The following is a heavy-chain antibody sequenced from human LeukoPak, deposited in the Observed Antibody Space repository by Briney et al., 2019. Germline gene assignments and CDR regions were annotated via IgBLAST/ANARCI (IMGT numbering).Heavy chain of an antibody. CDR1: GFTFSNYA. V-gene: IGHV3-23*01. CDR2: VSGRDTST. J-gene: IGHJ4*02. CDR3: AKWGDFDVLTGYYVSHY. D-gene: IGHD3-9*01. Sequence: PGASLRLSCAASGFTFSNYAMSWVRQAPGKGLEWVSAVSGRDTSTYYTDSVKGRFTISRDNSKNTLYLQMNSLSAEDAAIYFCAKWGDFDVLTGYYVSHYWGQGTLVTVSS.